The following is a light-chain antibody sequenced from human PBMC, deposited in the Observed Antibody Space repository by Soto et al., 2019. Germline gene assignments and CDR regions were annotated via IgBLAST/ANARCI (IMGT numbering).Light chain of an antibody. CDR2: GNS. CDR1: SSNIGAGYD. V-gene: IGLV1-40*01. J-gene: IGLJ2*01. Sequence: QAVVTQPPSMSGAPGQRVTISCTGSSSNIGAGYDVHWYQQLPGTAPKLLIYGNSNRPSGVPDRFSGSKSGTSASLAITGLQAEDEADYYCQSYDIGLSGSWVFGGGTKVTVL. CDR3: QSYDIGLSGSWV.